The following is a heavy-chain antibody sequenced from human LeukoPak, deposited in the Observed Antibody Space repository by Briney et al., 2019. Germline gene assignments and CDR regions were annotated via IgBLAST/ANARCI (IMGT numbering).Heavy chain of an antibody. CDR1: GGTFSSYA. J-gene: IGHJ6*03. CDR3: ARAAPGYSSGWYYPKDYYYYMDV. Sequence: SVKVSCKASGGTFSSYAISWVRQAPGQGLEWMGRIIPIFGTANYAQKFQGRVTITTDESTSTAYMELSSLRSEDTAVYYCARAAPGYSSGWYYPKDYYYYMDVWGKGTTVTVSS. V-gene: IGHV1-69*05. D-gene: IGHD6-19*01. CDR2: IIPIFGTA.